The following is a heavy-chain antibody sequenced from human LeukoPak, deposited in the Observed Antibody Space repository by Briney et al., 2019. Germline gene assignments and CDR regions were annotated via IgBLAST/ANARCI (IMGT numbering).Heavy chain of an antibody. V-gene: IGHV4-59*01. CDR2: VYYDGGT. CDR3: ARYGSSPPTYFDC. J-gene: IGHJ4*02. Sequence: SETLSLTCTVSGGSISGYYWSWIRQPPGKGLEWIGWVYYDGGTSYSPSLKNRVSISVDTSKNQLSLKLSSVTAADTAMYYCARYGSSPPTYFDCWGQGTLVTVSS. D-gene: IGHD5-18*01. CDR1: GGSISGYY.